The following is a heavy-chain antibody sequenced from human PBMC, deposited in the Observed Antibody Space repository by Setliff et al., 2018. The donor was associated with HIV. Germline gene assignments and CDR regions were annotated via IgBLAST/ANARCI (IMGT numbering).Heavy chain of an antibody. Sequence: PSETLSLTCTVSGGSISSGSNYWSWIRQPAGKGLEWIGHIYTSGSTNYNPSLKSRVTISVDTSENQFSLMLSSATAADTAVYYCARVTSSPGYFLDYWGQGTLVTVSS. CDR3: ARVTSSPGYFLDY. CDR2: IYTSGST. J-gene: IGHJ4*02. V-gene: IGHV4-61*09. CDR1: GGSISSGSNY. D-gene: IGHD1-1*01.